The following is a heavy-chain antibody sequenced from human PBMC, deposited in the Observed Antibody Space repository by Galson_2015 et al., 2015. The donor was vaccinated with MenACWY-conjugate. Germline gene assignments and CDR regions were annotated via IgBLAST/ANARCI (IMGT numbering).Heavy chain of an antibody. Sequence: SLRLSCAASGFTFRNYWMTWVRQAPGKGLEWVATIKKDGSEKYYVDSVKGRFTVSRDNAKNSMSLEMNSLRVEDTAVYSCARGHYGMDAWGQGTTVTASS. CDR2: IKKDGSEK. J-gene: IGHJ6*02. CDR3: ARGHYGMDA. CDR1: GFTFRNYW. V-gene: IGHV3-7*03.